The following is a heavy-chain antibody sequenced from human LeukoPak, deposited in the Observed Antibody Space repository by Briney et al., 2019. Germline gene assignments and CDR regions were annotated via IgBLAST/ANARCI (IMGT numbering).Heavy chain of an antibody. D-gene: IGHD5-24*01. J-gene: IGHJ4*02. CDR2: ISNSVST. CDR3: VATERWLQWDY. CDR1: GASIGSYY. Sequence: SETLSLTCTVSGASIGSYYWSWIRQPPGKGLEWIAFISNSVSTNYNPSLKSRVTISLDTSRKQLSLRLSSVIAADTAVYYCVATERWLQWDYWGQGTLVTVSS. V-gene: IGHV4-4*08.